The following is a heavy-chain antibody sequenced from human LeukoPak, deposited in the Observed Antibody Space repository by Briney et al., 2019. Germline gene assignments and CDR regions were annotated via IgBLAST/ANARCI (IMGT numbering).Heavy chain of an antibody. CDR2: IFHSGGRT. Sequence: GGSLRLSCAGSGWSFSSYVMYWVRQAPGKGLEWVSGIFHSGGRTHCADTVKGRFTISRDNSKNTVYLQMNSLRAEDTAVYYCAKTTTGYSSGRFPGWPVDYWGQGTLVTVSS. D-gene: IGHD6-19*01. V-gene: IGHV3-23*01. J-gene: IGHJ4*02. CDR1: GWSFSSYV. CDR3: AKTTTGYSSGRFPGWPVDY.